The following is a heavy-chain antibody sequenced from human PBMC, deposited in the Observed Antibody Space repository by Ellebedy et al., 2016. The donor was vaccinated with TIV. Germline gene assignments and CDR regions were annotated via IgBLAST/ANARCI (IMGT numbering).Heavy chain of an antibody. CDR3: ARVLYYDFWSGYYPHYYGMDV. CDR2: INHSGST. V-gene: IGHV4-34*01. CDR1: GESFGTHY. J-gene: IGHJ6*02. D-gene: IGHD3-3*01. Sequence: MPGGSLRLSCAVYGESFGTHYWSWIRQTPGKGLEWIGEINHSGSTNYMPSLKSRVTISVDTSKNQFSLKLSSVTAADTAVYYCARVLYYDFWSGYYPHYYGMDVWGQGTTVTVSS.